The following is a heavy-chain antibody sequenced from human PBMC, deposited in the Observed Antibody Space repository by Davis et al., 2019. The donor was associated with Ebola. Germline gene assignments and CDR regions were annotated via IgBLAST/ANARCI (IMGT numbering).Heavy chain of an antibody. Sequence: GGSLRLSCAASGFTFSSYGMHWVRQAPGKGLEWVAVIWYDGSNKYYADSVKGRFTISRDNSKNTLYLQMNSLRAEDTAVYYCARDRPSYYGSGKVDAFDIWGQGTMVTVSS. CDR3: ARDRPSYYGSGKVDAFDI. D-gene: IGHD3-10*01. J-gene: IGHJ3*02. CDR1: GFTFSSYG. CDR2: IWYDGSNK. V-gene: IGHV3-33*01.